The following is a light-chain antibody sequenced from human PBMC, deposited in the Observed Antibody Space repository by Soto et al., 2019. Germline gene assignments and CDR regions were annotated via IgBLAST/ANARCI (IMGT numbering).Light chain of an antibody. Sequence: NFRLTQPHSVSGSPGETVTISCTRTSGGISNNYVQWYQQRPGSAPTIVLYEHNQRPSGVPDRFSGSTDGSSNSASLTISGLQTEDEADYYCQSYDSSFVLFGGGTKLTVL. CDR1: SGGISNNY. J-gene: IGLJ2*01. CDR2: EHN. V-gene: IGLV6-57*04. CDR3: QSYDSSFVL.